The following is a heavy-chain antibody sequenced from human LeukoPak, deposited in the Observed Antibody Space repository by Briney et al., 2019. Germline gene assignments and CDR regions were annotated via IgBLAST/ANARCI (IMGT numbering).Heavy chain of an antibody. CDR3: VTDALH. V-gene: IGHV1-69-2*01. Sequence: ASVKVSCKTSRYAFTNYYIHWVQQAPGKGLRWVGRIDPEDGKAMYAETFQGRVTLASDSSSETVYMQLSSLRSEDTAVYYCVTDALHWGQGVLVTVSS. CDR1: RYAFTNYY. J-gene: IGHJ4*01. CDR2: IDPEDGKA.